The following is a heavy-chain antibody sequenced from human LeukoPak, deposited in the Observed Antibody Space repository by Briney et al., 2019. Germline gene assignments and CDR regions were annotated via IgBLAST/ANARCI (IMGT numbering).Heavy chain of an antibody. J-gene: IGHJ4*02. V-gene: IGHV3-33*01. CDR2: IRYDGNSK. D-gene: IGHD1-26*01. CDR1: GFAFSNYG. CDR3: ARRWESLSYFDY. Sequence: GGSLRLSCAASGFAFSNYGMHWVRQAPGKGLEWVAIIRYDGNSKEYVDSVRGRFTISRDNSKNTVYLQMNSLRAEDTAVYYCARRWESLSYFDYWGQGVLVTVSS.